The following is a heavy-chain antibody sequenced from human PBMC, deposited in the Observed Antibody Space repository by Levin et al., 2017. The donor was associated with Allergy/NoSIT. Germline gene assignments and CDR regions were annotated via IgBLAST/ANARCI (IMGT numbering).Heavy chain of an antibody. J-gene: IGHJ4*02. CDR3: ARDPPLSSSSGFDY. Sequence: KTGGSLRLSCAASGFTFSSYSMNWVRQAPGKGLEWVSSISSSSSYIYYADSVKGRFTISRDNAKNSLYLQMNSLRAEDTAVYYCARDPPLSSSSGFDYWGQGTLVTVSS. V-gene: IGHV3-21*01. CDR1: GFTFSSYS. CDR2: ISSSSSYI. D-gene: IGHD6-6*01.